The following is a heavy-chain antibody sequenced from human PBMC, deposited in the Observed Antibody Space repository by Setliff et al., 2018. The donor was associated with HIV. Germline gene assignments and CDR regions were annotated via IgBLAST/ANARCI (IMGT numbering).Heavy chain of an antibody. V-gene: IGHV1-2*02. CDR2: INPNSGGT. CDR3: ARDGINSDSSSWYSVNWFDP. J-gene: IGHJ5*02. D-gene: IGHD6-13*01. Sequence: ASVKVSCKASGYTFTGYYMHWVRQAPGQGLEWMGWINPNSGGTNYAQKFQGRVTMTRDTSISTAYMELSRLRSDDTAVCYCARDGINSDSSSWYSVNWFDPWGQGTLVTVSS. CDR1: GYTFTGYY.